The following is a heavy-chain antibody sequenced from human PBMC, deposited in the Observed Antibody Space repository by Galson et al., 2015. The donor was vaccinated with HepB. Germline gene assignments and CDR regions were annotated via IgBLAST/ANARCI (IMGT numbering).Heavy chain of an antibody. CDR1: GYSFTSYW. J-gene: IGHJ6*02. V-gene: IGHV5-51*01. Sequence: QSGAEVKKPGESLKISCKGSGYSFTSYWIGWVRQMPGKGLEWMGIIYPGDSDTRYSPSFQGQVTISADKSISTAYLQWSSLKASDTAMYYCARLEFPYYYYYGMDVWGQGTTVTVSS. CDR2: IYPGDSDT. D-gene: IGHD3-10*01. CDR3: ARLEFPYYYYYGMDV.